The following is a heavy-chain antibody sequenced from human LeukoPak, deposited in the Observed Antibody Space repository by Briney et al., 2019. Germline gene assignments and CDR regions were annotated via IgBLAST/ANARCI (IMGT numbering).Heavy chain of an antibody. Sequence: SVKVSCKASGGTFSSYAISWVRQAPGQGLEWMGGIIPIFGTANYAQKFQGRVTITADESTSTAYMELSSLRSEDTAVYCCAGPGGQLWSRGYYFDYWGQGTLVTVSS. V-gene: IGHV1-69*01. CDR1: GGTFSSYA. CDR3: AGPGGQLWSRGYYFDY. D-gene: IGHD5-18*01. CDR2: IIPIFGTA. J-gene: IGHJ4*02.